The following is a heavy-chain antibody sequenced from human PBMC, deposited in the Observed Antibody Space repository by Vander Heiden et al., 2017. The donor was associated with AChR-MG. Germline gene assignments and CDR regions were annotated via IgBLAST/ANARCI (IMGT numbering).Heavy chain of an antibody. J-gene: IGHJ4*02. CDR2: ISYDGTNI. D-gene: IGHD5-18*01. CDR1: GFSFNYHG. Sequence: QVQLVESGGGVVQPGSPLRLSCSAPGFSFNYHGLPRVRQAPGKGLEWVAFISYDGTNIFYADSVKGRFTISRDNSKNMMYLQIKSLTIEDTAVYYCAKETTRGYSFGGGLDYWGQGTLVAVSS. CDR3: AKETTRGYSFGGGLDY. V-gene: IGHV3-30*18.